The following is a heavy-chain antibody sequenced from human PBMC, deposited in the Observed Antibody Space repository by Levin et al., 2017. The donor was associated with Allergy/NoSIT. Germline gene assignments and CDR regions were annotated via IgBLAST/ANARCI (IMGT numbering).Heavy chain of an antibody. CDR3: ARAYYDFWSGPPWGYYYYYGMDV. V-gene: IGHV1-8*01. J-gene: IGHJ6*02. CDR2: MNPNSGNT. Sequence: ASVKVSCKASGYTFTSYDINWVRQATGQGLEWMGWMNPNSGNTGYAQKFQGRVTMTRNTSISTAYMELSSLRSEDTAVYYCARAYYDFWSGPPWGYYYYYGMDVWGQGTTVTVSS. CDR1: GYTFTSYD. D-gene: IGHD3-3*01.